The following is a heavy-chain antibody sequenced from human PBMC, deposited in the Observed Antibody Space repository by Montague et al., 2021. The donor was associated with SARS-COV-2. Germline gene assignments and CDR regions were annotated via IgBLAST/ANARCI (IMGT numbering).Heavy chain of an antibody. J-gene: IGHJ4*02. Sequence: SETLSLTCAVYGGSFGGYYWTWIRQAPGKGLEWIGETTHRGSTTYNPSLESRVTISVDTSKKQFSLKLRSVTAADTAVYYCARWISRLRGVDEWGQGTLVTVSS. CDR2: TTHRGST. CDR3: ARWISRLRGVDE. D-gene: IGHD3-10*01. V-gene: IGHV4-34*01. CDR1: GGSFGGYY.